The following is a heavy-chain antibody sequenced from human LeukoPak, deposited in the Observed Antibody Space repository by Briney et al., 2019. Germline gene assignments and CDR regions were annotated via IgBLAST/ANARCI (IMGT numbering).Heavy chain of an antibody. CDR2: IRSKAYGETT. CDR1: GFPFGDYH. Sequence: GGSLRLSCTVSGFPFGDYHMTWFRQAPGKGLEWVGGIRSKAYGETTQYAASVKGRFSISRDDSKSIAYLQMNSLRTEDTAVYYCTRDGRGSNFDYRGQGTLVTVSS. D-gene: IGHD2-15*01. CDR3: TRDGRGSNFDY. V-gene: IGHV3-49*03. J-gene: IGHJ4*02.